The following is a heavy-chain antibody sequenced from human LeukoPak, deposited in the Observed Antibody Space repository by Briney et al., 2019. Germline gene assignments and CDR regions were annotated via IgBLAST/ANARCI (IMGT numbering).Heavy chain of an antibody. CDR1: GGSISSYY. V-gene: IGHV4-59*01. CDR2: IYYSGST. Sequence: SETLSLTCTVSGGSISSYYWSWIRQPPGKGLEWIGYIYYSGSTNYNPSLKSRVTISVDTSKNQFSLKLSSVTAADTAVYYCAREPRSGWFDPWGQGTLVTVSS. J-gene: IGHJ5*02. CDR3: AREPRSGWFDP.